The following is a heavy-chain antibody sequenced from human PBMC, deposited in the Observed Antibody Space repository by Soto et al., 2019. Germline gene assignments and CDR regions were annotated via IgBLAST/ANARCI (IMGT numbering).Heavy chain of an antibody. CDR3: ARKCSSTSCHHFSYSSGMDV. D-gene: IGHD2-2*01. J-gene: IGHJ6*02. Sequence: QGQLVESGGGVIQPGGSLRLSCAASGFTFSRYAMHWVRQAPGKGLEWVALTSFDGGDKFYSDSVKGRFTISRDNSENTRYLQMNSLRGDDTAVYYCARKCSSTSCHHFSYSSGMDVWGPGTTVNVSS. CDR1: GFTFSRYA. V-gene: IGHV3-30-3*01. CDR2: TSFDGGDK.